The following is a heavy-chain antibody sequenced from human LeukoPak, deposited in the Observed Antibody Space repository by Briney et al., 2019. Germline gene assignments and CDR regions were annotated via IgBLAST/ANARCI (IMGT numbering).Heavy chain of an antibody. D-gene: IGHD1-1*01. Sequence: PGGSLRLSCAASGLIFKDAWMTWVRQAPGRGLEWVGRIKSKTDGASIDYAAPVKGRFTISRDDSKDTLYLQMDGLKADDTAVYYCTTAVLWGQGTLVTVSS. J-gene: IGHJ4*02. CDR2: IKSKTDGASI. CDR1: GLIFKDAW. CDR3: TTAVL. V-gene: IGHV3-15*07.